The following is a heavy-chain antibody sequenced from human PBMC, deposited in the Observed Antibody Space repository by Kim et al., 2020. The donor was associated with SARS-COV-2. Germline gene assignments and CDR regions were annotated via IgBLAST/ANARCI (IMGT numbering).Heavy chain of an antibody. CDR3: ARGGGYSYGALDY. Sequence: SETLSLTCAVYGGSFSGYYWSWIRQPPGKGLEWIGEINHSGSTNYNPSLKSRVTISVDTSKNQFSLKLSSVTAADTAAYYSARGGGYSYGALDYWGQGT. V-gene: IGHV4-34*01. CDR2: INHSGST. CDR1: GGSFSGYY. D-gene: IGHD5-18*01. J-gene: IGHJ4*02.